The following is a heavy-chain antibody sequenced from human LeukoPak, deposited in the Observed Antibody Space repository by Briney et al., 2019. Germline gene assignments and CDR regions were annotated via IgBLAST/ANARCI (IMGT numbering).Heavy chain of an antibody. Sequence: ASVKVSCKASGYTFTSYAMNWVRQAPGQGLEWMGWINTNTGNPTYAQGFTGRFVFSLDTSVSTAYLQISSLKAEDTAVYYCARTYYGDYDPYYMDVWGKGTTVTVSS. J-gene: IGHJ6*03. CDR1: GYTFTSYA. V-gene: IGHV7-4-1*02. CDR3: ARTYYGDYDPYYMDV. CDR2: INTNTGNP. D-gene: IGHD4-17*01.